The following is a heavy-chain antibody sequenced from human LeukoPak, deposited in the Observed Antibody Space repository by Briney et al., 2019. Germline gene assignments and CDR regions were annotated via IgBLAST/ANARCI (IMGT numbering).Heavy chain of an antibody. D-gene: IGHD3-22*01. CDR1: GGSITSGNYY. CDR2: IYTSGGTSGST. J-gene: IGHJ5*02. Sequence: PSQTLFLTCTVSGGSITSGNYYWSWFRQPAGKGLEYIGRIYTSGGTSGSTYYNPSLKSRVTISVDTSKNQFSLKLSSVTAADTAVYYCAWGDSSGYPFDPWGQGTLVTVSS. CDR3: AWGDSSGYPFDP. V-gene: IGHV4-61*02.